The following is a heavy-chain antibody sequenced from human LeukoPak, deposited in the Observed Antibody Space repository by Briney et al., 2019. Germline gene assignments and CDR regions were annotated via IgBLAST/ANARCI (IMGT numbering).Heavy chain of an antibody. D-gene: IGHD6-13*01. V-gene: IGHV3-23*01. CDR2: ITYTGST. Sequence: GGSLRLSCAASGFTFSINAMSWVRQAPGKGLEWVSDITYTGSTYYADSVKGRFTISRDNSKNTLYLQMSSLRAEDTAVYYCAKALKALTLIAAGGADYWGQGTPVTVSS. CDR1: GFTFSINA. CDR3: AKALKALTLIAAGGADY. J-gene: IGHJ4*02.